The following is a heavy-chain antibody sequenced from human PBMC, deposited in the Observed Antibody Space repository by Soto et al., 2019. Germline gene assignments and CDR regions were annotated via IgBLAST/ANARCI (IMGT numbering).Heavy chain of an antibody. Sequence: QVQLQESGPGLVKPSETLSLTCTVSGGSVSSGSYYWSWIRQPPGKGLEWIGYIYYSGSTNYNPSLKPRVTMSVDTSKNQFSLKLSSVTAAATAVYYCARGIEGWYQGRYYYGMDVWGQGTTVTVSS. J-gene: IGHJ6*02. CDR1: GGSVSSGSYY. CDR2: IYYSGST. CDR3: ARGIEGWYQGRYYYGMDV. D-gene: IGHD6-19*01. V-gene: IGHV4-61*01.